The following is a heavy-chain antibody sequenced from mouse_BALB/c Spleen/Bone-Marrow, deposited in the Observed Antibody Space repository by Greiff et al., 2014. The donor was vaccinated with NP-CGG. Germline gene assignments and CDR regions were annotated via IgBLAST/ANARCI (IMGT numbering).Heavy chain of an antibody. J-gene: IGHJ2*01. D-gene: IGHD1-1*01. V-gene: IGHV14-3*02. CDR2: IDPANGNT. CDR3: ARYYYGTRYYFDY. CDR1: GFNIKDTY. Sequence: EVKLVESGAELVKPGASVKLSCTASGFNIKDTYMHWVKQRPEQGLEWIGRIDPANGNTKYDPKFQGKAIITADTSSNTAYLQLNSLTSEDTAVYYCARYYYGTRYYFDYWGQGTTLTVSS.